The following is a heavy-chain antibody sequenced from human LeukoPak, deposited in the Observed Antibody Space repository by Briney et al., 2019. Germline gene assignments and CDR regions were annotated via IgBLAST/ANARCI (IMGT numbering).Heavy chain of an antibody. J-gene: IGHJ4*02. D-gene: IGHD2-2*01. CDR2: IYHSGST. V-gene: IGHV4-30-2*01. CDR3: ARDTVVPAATAFDY. Sequence: SQTLSLTCTVSGGSISSGGYYWSWIRQPPGKGLEWIGYIYHSGSTYYNPSLKSRVTISVDRSKNQFSLKLSSVTAADTAVYYCARDTVVPAATAFDYWGQGTLVTVSS. CDR1: GGSISSGGYY.